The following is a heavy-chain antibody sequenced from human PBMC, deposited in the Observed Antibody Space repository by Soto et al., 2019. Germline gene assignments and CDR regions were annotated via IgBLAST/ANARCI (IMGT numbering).Heavy chain of an antibody. J-gene: IGHJ4*02. CDR3: ARNWNNVFDF. CDR1: GFTFSSYA. CDR2: ISGSGGST. V-gene: IGHV3-23*01. D-gene: IGHD1-1*01. Sequence: LRLSCAASGFTFSSYAMSWVRQAPGKGLEWVSAISGSGGSTYYADSVKGRFTISRDNSQNTLSLQMNGLRAEDTAIYYCARNWNNVFDFWGRGTLVTVSS.